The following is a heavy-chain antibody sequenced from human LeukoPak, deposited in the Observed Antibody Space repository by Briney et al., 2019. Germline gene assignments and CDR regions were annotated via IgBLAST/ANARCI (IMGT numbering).Heavy chain of an antibody. CDR1: GFTLSSYA. Sequence: GGSLRLSCAASGFTLSSYAMSWVRQGPGKGLEWVSAISVSGNTYHADSVKGRFTISRDNAKNSLYLQMNSPRAEDTAAYYCAREGAYYFDYWGQGTLVTVSS. J-gene: IGHJ4*02. CDR2: ISVSGNT. D-gene: IGHD3-16*01. V-gene: IGHV3-23*01. CDR3: AREGAYYFDY.